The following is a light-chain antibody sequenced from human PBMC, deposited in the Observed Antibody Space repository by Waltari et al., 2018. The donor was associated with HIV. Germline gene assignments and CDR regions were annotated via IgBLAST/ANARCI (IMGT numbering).Light chain of an antibody. CDR1: QTINSNF. J-gene: IGKJ1*01. CDR2: DAS. Sequence: VLTQSPVSLCLSPGERATLSCGASQTINSNFLARYQQRLGLPPRLLIYDASKRASGVPDRFSGAGSGTDFTLTINRLDPEDSAVYFGQQYSSSPWTFGQGTKV. V-gene: IGKV3D-20*01. CDR3: QQYSSSPWT.